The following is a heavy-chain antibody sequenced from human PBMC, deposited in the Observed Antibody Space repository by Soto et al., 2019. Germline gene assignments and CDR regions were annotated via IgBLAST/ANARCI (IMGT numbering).Heavy chain of an antibody. J-gene: IGHJ4*02. Sequence: GESVKISWQTSGYKFSDDWDGWVGQMTGNALELLLIIYPRPSDTTYAPSFQVHVTISAARSFNTAYLQCSSLQASATALYYCARLLDSWGDPHYFDSWGQGTMVTVSS. CDR2: IYPRPSDT. CDR1: GYKFSDDW. V-gene: IGHV5-51*01. CDR3: ARLLDSWGDPHYFDS. D-gene: IGHD3-16*01.